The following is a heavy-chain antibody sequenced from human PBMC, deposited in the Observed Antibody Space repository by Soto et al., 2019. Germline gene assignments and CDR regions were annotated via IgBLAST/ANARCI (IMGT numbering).Heavy chain of an antibody. V-gene: IGHV4-34*01. Sequence: PSETLSLTCTAYGESFNGYYWSWIRQPPGKGLEWIGEIHHSGSTNYNPSLKSRVTFSIDTSKRQFSLKVRSVTAADTAVYYCARGKRGSSWYRGEEKYYYHSMDVWGQGTTVTVSS. J-gene: IGHJ6*02. CDR3: ARGKRGSSWYRGEEKYYYHSMDV. CDR2: IHHSGST. CDR1: GESFNGYY. D-gene: IGHD6-13*01.